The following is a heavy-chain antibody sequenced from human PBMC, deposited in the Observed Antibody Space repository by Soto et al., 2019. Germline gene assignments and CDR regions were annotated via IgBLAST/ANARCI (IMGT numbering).Heavy chain of an antibody. J-gene: IGHJ4*02. CDR3: ARSSSVDY. CDR1: GGSFSGYY. CDR2: INHSGST. V-gene: IGHV4-34*01. D-gene: IGHD6-13*01. Sequence: QVQLQQWGAGLLKPSETLSLTCAVYGGSFSGYYWSWIRQPPGKGLEWIGEINHSGSTNYNPSLKSRVTISVDTSKNQFALKLSSVTAADTAVYYCARSSSVDYWGQGTLVTVSS.